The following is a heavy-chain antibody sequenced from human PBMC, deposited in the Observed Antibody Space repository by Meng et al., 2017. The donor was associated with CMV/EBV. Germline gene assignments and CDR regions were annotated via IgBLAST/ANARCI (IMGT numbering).Heavy chain of an antibody. V-gene: IGHV2-70D*14. J-gene: IGHJ4*01. D-gene: IGHD4-23*01. CDR3: ALTMVVTRGFFDY. CDR2: IDWDDDQ. Sequence: SGPTLVKPTQTLTLICTFSGFSLSNIGVRVSWIRQPPGKSLEWLAHIDWDDDQFYSTSLKTRLTISKDTSKNQVVLTMTNMDPVDTATYYCALTMVVTRGFFDYWGQGTLVTVSS. CDR1: GFSLSNIGVR.